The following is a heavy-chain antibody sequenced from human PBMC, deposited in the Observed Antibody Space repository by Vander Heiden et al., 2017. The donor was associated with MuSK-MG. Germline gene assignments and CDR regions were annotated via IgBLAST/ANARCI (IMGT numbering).Heavy chain of an antibody. CDR2: ISYDGSNK. CDR1: GFTFSSYA. Sequence: QVQLVESGGGVVQPGRSLRLSCAASGFTFSSYAMHWVRQAPGKGREWVAVISYDGSNKYYADAVKGRFTISRDNSKNTLYLQMNSLRAEDTAVYYCARDAPYGSGSYFDYWGQGTLVTVSS. CDR3: ARDAPYGSGSYFDY. D-gene: IGHD3-10*01. V-gene: IGHV3-30*04. J-gene: IGHJ4*02.